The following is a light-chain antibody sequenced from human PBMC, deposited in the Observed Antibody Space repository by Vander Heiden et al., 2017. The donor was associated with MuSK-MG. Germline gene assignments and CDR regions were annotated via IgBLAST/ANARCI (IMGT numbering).Light chain of an antibody. V-gene: IGLV2-14*01. J-gene: IGLJ2*01. CDR1: SSDVGGYNY. Sequence: LAQPASVSGSPGQSITISCTGTSSDVGGYNYVSWYQQHPGKAPKLMIYDVSNRPAGVSNRFSGSKSGNTTSLTISGLQAEDEADYYCSSYTSSSTPVFGGGTKVTVL. CDR2: DVS. CDR3: SSYTSSSTPV.